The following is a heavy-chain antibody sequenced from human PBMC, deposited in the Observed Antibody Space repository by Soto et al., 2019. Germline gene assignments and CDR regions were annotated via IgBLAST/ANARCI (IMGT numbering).Heavy chain of an antibody. CDR1: GVTFSRYS. Sequence: GGSLRLSCAASGVTFSRYSMNWVRQAPGKGLEWVSYISSSSSTIYYADSVKGRFTISRDNAKSSLYLQVNSLRDEDTAVYYCARGGGGTYGSNFDYWGQGTPVTVSS. V-gene: IGHV3-48*02. CDR2: ISSSSSTI. CDR3: ARGGGGTYGSNFDY. D-gene: IGHD3-10*01. J-gene: IGHJ4*02.